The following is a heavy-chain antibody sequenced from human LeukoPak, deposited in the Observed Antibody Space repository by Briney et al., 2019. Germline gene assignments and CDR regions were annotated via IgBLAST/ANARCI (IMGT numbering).Heavy chain of an antibody. V-gene: IGHV3-7*03. CDR1: GFSFSDFW. J-gene: IGHJ4*02. D-gene: IGHD2-2*01. CDR2: IKQDGSDT. CDR3: ATQSYALFHY. Sequence: GGSLRLSCVASGFSFSDFWMSWDRQAPGKGLEWVANIKQDGSDTYYADSVKGRFIISRDNAKKSLYLQMSSLRDEDTAVYYRATQSYALFHYWGQGTLVTVSS.